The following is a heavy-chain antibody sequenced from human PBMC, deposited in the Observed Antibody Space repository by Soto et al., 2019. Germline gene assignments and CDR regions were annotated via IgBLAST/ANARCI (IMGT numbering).Heavy chain of an antibody. CDR3: ARAGGEAAPYY. CDR1: GFTFSSYG. D-gene: IGHD6-6*01. J-gene: IGHJ4*02. CDR2: IWYDGSNK. V-gene: IGHV3-33*01. Sequence: QVQLVESGGGVVQPGRSLRLSCAASGFTFSSYGMHWVRQAPGKGLEWVAGIWYDGSNKYYADSVKGRFTISRDNSKNTLYLQMNSLRAEDTAVYYCARAGGEAAPYYWGQGTLVTVSS.